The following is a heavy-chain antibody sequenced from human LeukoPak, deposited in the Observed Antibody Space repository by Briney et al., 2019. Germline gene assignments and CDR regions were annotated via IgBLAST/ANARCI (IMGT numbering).Heavy chain of an antibody. CDR1: GGPTSSNNHF. CDR2: INHSGTT. V-gene: IGHV4-39*01. J-gene: IGHJ6*03. Sequence: KPSETLSLTCSVSGGPTSSNNHFWGWIRQPPGKGLEWIGSINHSGTTHYNPSLKSRVTISIDTSKNQFSLGLTSVTAADTAVYYCARHFTPSEWLTRYYYYFYYLDVWGEGTTVTVSS. D-gene: IGHD5-12*01. CDR3: ARHFTPSEWLTRYYYYFYYLDV.